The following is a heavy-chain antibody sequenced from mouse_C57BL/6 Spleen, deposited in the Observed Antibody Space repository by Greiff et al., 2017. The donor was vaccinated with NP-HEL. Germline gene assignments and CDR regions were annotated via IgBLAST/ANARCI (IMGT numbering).Heavy chain of an antibody. CDR1: GYTFTDYE. V-gene: IGHV1-15*01. Sequence: QVQLKQSGAELVRPGASVTLSCKASGYTFTDYEMHWVKQTPVHGLEWIGAIDPETGGTAYNQKFKGKAILTADKSSSTAYMELRSLTSEDSAVYYCTRFTDYWGQGTTLTVSS. CDR2: IDPETGGT. J-gene: IGHJ2*01. CDR3: TRFTDY.